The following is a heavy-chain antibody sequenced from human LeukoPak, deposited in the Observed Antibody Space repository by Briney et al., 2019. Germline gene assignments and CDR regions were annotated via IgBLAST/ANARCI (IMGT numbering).Heavy chain of an antibody. CDR2: IYYSGST. D-gene: IGHD6-6*01. CDR1: GGSISSSSYY. CDR3: TRVDSSSGY. J-gene: IGHJ4*02. Sequence: SETLSLTCTVSGGSISSSSYYWGWIRQPPGKGLEWIGSIYYSGSTYYNPSLKSRVTISVDTSKNQFSLKLSSVTAADTAVYYCTRVDSSSGYWGQGTLVTVSS. V-gene: IGHV4-39*07.